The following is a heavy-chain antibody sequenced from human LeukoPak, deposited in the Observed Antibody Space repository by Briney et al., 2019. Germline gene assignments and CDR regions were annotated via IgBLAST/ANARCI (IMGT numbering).Heavy chain of an antibody. Sequence: ASVKVSCKASGYTFTSYYMHWVRQAPGQGLEWMGIINPSGGGTSYAQQFQGRVTMTRDTSTSTVYMELSSLRSEDTAVYYCARDGPRIAALGEDFDYWGQGTLVTVSS. J-gene: IGHJ4*02. V-gene: IGHV1-46*01. CDR3: ARDGPRIAALGEDFDY. D-gene: IGHD6-6*01. CDR1: GYTFTSYY. CDR2: INPSGGGT.